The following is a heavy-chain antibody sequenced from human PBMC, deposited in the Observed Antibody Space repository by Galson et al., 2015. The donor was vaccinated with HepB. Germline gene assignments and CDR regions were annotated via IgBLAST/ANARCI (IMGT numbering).Heavy chain of an antibody. J-gene: IGHJ6*03. CDR1: GYTFTSYG. CDR3: ARDGYDFWSPGPSNYYYYYMDV. V-gene: IGHV1-18*04. CDR2: ISAYNGNT. Sequence: SVKVSCKASGYTFTSYGISWVRQAPGQGLEWMGWISAYNGNTNYAQKLQGRVTMTTDTSTSTAYMELRSLRSDDTAVYYCARDGYDFWSPGPSNYYYYYMDVWGKGTTVTVSS. D-gene: IGHD3-3*01.